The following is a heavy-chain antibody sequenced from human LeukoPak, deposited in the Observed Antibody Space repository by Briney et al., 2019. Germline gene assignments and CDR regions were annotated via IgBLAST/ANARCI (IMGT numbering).Heavy chain of an antibody. CDR2: IYYSGST. J-gene: IGHJ5*02. V-gene: IGHV4-31*03. Sequence: SQTLSLTCTVSGGSISSGGYYWSWIRQHPGEGLEWIGYIYYSGSTYYNPSLKSRVTISVDTSKNQFSLKLSSVTAADTAVYYCARTPRDNIVVVPAAMPGWFDPWGQGTLVTVSS. D-gene: IGHD2-2*01. CDR3: ARTPRDNIVVVPAAMPGWFDP. CDR1: GGSISSGGYY.